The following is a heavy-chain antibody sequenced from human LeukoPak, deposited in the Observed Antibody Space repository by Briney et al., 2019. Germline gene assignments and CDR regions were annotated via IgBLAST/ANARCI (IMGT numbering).Heavy chain of an antibody. CDR3: ARHTINYDFWIFDY. V-gene: IGHV5-10-1*01. D-gene: IGHD3-3*01. CDR1: GYSFTSYW. CDR2: IDPSDSYT. Sequence: GESLKISCKGSGYSFTSYWISWVRQMPGKGLEWMGRIDPSDSYTNYSPSFQGHVTISADKSISTAYLQWSSLKASGTAMYHCARHTINYDFWIFDYWGQGTLVTVSS. J-gene: IGHJ4*02.